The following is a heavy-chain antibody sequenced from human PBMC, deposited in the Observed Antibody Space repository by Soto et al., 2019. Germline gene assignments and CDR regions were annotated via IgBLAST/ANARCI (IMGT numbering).Heavy chain of an antibody. CDR2: IYWDDDK. CDR1: GFSLSTSGVG. D-gene: IGHD3-22*01. V-gene: IGHV2-5*02. Sequence: QITLKESGPTLVKPTQTLTLTCTFSGFSLSTSGVGVGWIRQPPGKALEWLALIYWDDDKRYSPSLKSRLTITKDTSXXXVXXTMTNIDPVDTATYYCAHSLIGYYYDSSGSNWFDPWGQGTLVTVSS. J-gene: IGHJ5*02. CDR3: AHSLIGYYYDSSGSNWFDP.